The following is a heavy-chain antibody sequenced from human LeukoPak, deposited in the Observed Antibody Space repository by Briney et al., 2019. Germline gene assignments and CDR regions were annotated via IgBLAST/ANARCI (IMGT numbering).Heavy chain of an antibody. V-gene: IGHV4-59*01. CDR2: IYYSGST. CDR3: ARDGLLGDPPSRNPYGSG. Sequence: SETLSLTCTVSGGSISSYYWSWIRQPPGKGLEWIGYIYYSGSTNYNPSLKSRVTISVDTSKNQFSLKLSSVTAADTAVYYCARDGLLGDPPSRNPYGSGWGQGTLVTVSS. J-gene: IGHJ4*02. D-gene: IGHD3-10*01. CDR1: GGSISSYY.